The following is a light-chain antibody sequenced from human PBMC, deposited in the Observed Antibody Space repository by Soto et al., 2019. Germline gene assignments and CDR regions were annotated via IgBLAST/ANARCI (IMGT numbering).Light chain of an antibody. CDR2: GAS. CDR1: QSVNSSY. J-gene: IGKJ3*01. CDR3: PHYSSSPVT. Sequence: EIVLTQSPGTLSLSPRQRATLSCRASQSVNSSYLAWSKHKPGQAPRLLIYGASNRATGMPARCSGSGSGTDFTLTINSLATEDFAVDYCPHYSSSPVTFGPRTKVDI. V-gene: IGKV3-20*01.